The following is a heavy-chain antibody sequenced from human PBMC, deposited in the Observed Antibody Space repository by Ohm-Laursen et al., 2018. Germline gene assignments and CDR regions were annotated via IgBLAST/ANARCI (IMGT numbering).Heavy chain of an antibody. CDR2: IIPILGIA. V-gene: IGHV1-69*04. Sequence: AASVKVSCNASGGTFSSYAISWVRQAPGQGLEWMGRIIPILGIANYVQKFQGRVTITADKSTSTAYMELSSLRSEDTAVYYCARAIVVVPAASDSYPYYYYYGMDVWGQGTTVTVSS. CDR1: GGTFSSYA. D-gene: IGHD2-2*01. J-gene: IGHJ6*02. CDR3: ARAIVVVPAASDSYPYYYYYGMDV.